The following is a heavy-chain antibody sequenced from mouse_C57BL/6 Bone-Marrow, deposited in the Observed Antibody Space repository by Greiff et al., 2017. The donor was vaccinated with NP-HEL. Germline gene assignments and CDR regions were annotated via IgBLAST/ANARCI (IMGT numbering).Heavy chain of an antibody. CDR2: ILPGSGST. CDR3: AREITTGVARYFDV. D-gene: IGHD1-1*01. CDR1: GYTFTGYW. V-gene: IGHV1-9*01. J-gene: IGHJ1*03. Sequence: LVESGAELMKPGASVKLSCKATGYTFTGYWIEWVKHRPGHGLEWIGEILPGSGSTNYNEKFKGKATFTADTSSNTAYMQLSSLTTEDSAIYYCAREITTGVARYFDVWGTGTTVTVSS.